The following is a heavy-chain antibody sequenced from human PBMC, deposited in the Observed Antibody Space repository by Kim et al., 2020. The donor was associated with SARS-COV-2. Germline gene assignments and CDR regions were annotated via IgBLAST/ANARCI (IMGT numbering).Heavy chain of an antibody. Sequence: GGSLRLSCAASGFTFDDYAMHWVRQAPGKGLEWVSGISWNSGSIGYADSVKGRFTISRDNAKNSLYLQMNSLRAEDTALYYCAKQFIPNDYGDYDDAFDIWGQGTMVTVSS. CDR1: GFTFDDYA. CDR2: ISWNSGSI. CDR3: AKQFIPNDYGDYDDAFDI. V-gene: IGHV3-9*01. D-gene: IGHD4-17*01. J-gene: IGHJ3*02.